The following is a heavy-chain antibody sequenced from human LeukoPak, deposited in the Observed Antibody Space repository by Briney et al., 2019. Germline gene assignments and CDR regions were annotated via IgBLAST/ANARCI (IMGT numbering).Heavy chain of an antibody. D-gene: IGHD3-9*01. CDR2: IIPIFGTA. CDR1: GYTFTSYA. CDR3: ARPRGGILTGYYHL. J-gene: IGHJ5*02. Sequence: SVKVSCKASGYTFTSYAISWVRQAPGQGLEWMGGIIPIFGTANYAQKFQGRVTITADESTSTAYMELSSLRSEDTAVYYCARPRGGILTGYYHLWGQGTLATVSS. V-gene: IGHV1-69*13.